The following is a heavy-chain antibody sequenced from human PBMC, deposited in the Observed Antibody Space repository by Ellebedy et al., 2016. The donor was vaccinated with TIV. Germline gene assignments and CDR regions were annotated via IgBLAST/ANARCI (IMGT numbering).Heavy chain of an antibody. CDR3: ASEGAYGDYSQVSFPFDP. Sequence: GESLKISCAASGFTFSSYWMSWVRQAPGKGLEWVASIRQEGNEKDYVDSVKGRFTISRDNGKNSLDLKMNSLIAEDTAVYYCASEGAYGDYSQVSFPFDPWGQGTLVTVPS. J-gene: IGHJ5*02. V-gene: IGHV3-7*01. CDR1: GFTFSSYW. CDR2: IRQEGNEK. D-gene: IGHD4-17*01.